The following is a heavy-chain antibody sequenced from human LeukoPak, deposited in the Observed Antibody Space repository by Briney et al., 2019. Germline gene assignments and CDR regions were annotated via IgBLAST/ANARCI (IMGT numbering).Heavy chain of an antibody. CDR3: ARVGRAVAGTRRVYFDY. CDR2: INHSGST. J-gene: IGHJ4*02. V-gene: IGHV4-34*01. Sequence: SETLSLTCAVYGGSVSGYYWSWIRQPPGKGLEWIGEINHSGSTNYNPSLKSRVTISVDTSKNQFSLKLSSVTAADTAVYYCARVGRAVAGTRRVYFDYWGQGTLVTVSS. D-gene: IGHD6-19*01. CDR1: GGSVSGYY.